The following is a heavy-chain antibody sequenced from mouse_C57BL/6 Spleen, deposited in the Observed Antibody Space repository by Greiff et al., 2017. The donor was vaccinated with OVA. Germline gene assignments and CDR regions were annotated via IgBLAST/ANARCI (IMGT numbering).Heavy chain of an antibody. CDR2: LYPGNSDT. CDR3: TRTTTVVSKDWYFDV. D-gene: IGHD1-1*01. CDR1: GYTFTSYW. Sequence: VQLQQSGTVLARPGASVKMSCKTSGYTFTSYWMHWVKQRPGQGLEWIGALYPGNSDTSYNQKFKGKAKLTAVTSASTAYMELSSLTNEDSAVYYCTRTTTVVSKDWYFDVWGTGTTVTVSS. V-gene: IGHV1-5*01. J-gene: IGHJ1*03.